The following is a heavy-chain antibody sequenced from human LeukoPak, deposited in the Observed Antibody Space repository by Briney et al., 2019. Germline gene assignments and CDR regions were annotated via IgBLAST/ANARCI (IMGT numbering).Heavy chain of an antibody. CDR3: ASGHTVTAFDY. Sequence: GGSLRLSCAASGFTFGSYWVSWVRQAPGKGLEWVANIKQDGSEKYYVDSVKGRFTISRDNAKNSPYLQMNSLRAEDMAVYYCASGHTVTAFDYWGQGTLVTVSS. V-gene: IGHV3-7*01. D-gene: IGHD4-17*01. J-gene: IGHJ4*02. CDR2: IKQDGSEK. CDR1: GFTFGSYW.